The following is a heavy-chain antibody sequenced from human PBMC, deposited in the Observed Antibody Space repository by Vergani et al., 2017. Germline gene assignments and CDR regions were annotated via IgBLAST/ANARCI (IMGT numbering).Heavy chain of an antibody. Sequence: EVELVQSGPEMRKPGESLKISCKGSEYSFGNYWIGWVRQMPGKGLEWMGIIYPADSDTRYSPSFQGQVTISVDKSISTAYLQRSSLRASDSAMYYCARLYGRDSSGSKYFYYWGQGTLVTVSS. CDR2: IYPADSDT. J-gene: IGHJ4*02. V-gene: IGHV5-51*03. CDR3: ARLYGRDSSGSKYFYY. CDR1: EYSFGNYW. D-gene: IGHD3-22*01.